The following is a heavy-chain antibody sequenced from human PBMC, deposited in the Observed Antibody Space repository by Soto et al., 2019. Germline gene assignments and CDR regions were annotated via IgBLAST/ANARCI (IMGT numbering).Heavy chain of an antibody. D-gene: IGHD6-13*01. J-gene: IGHJ4*02. CDR2: ISGSGGST. CDR3: AQDPKQQLDSYFDY. Sequence: EVQLLESGGGLVQPGGSLRLSCAASGFTFSSYAMSWVRQAPGKGLQWVSAISGSGGSTYYADSVKGRFTISRDNSKNTLYLQRTSLRAEDTAVYYCAQDPKQQLDSYFDYGGQGTLVTVAS. CDR1: GFTFSSYA. V-gene: IGHV3-23*01.